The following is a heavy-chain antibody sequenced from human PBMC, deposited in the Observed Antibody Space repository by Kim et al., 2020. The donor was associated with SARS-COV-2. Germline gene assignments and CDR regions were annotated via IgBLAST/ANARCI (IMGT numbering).Heavy chain of an antibody. Sequence: GGSLRLSCAASGFTFSSYGMHWVRQAPGKGLEWVAVIWYDGSNKYYADSVKGRFTISRDNSKNTLYLQMNRLRAEDTAVYYCARDGTVGGNYYYYGMDVWGQGTTVTVSS. CDR1: GFTFSSYG. D-gene: IGHD1-26*01. J-gene: IGHJ6*02. CDR2: IWYDGSNK. V-gene: IGHV3-33*01. CDR3: ARDGTVGGNYYYYGMDV.